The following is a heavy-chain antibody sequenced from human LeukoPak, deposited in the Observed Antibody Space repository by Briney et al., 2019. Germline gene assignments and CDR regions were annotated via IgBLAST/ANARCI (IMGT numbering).Heavy chain of an antibody. J-gene: IGHJ4*02. D-gene: IGHD6-19*01. V-gene: IGHV3-30-3*01. Sequence: GGSLRLSCAASGFTFSSYAMHWVRQAPGKGLEWVAVISYDGSNKYYADSVKGRFTISRDRSKNTLYLQMSSLRAEDTAVYYCAKDVRTIIAVAGTFDDWGQGTLVTVSS. CDR3: AKDVRTIIAVAGTFDD. CDR2: ISYDGSNK. CDR1: GFTFSSYA.